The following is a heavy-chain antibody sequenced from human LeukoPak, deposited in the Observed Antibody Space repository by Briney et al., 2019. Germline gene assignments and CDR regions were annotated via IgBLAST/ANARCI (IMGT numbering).Heavy chain of an antibody. V-gene: IGHV1-2*02. CDR2: INPNSGGT. CDR1: GYTFTGYY. Sequence: ASVKVSCKASGYTFTGYYMDWVRQAPGQGLEWMGWINPNSGGTNYAQKFQGRVTMTRDTSISTAYMELSRLRSDDTAVYYCAREDAAAAPWFDPWGQGTLVTVSS. D-gene: IGHD6-13*01. J-gene: IGHJ5*02. CDR3: AREDAAAAPWFDP.